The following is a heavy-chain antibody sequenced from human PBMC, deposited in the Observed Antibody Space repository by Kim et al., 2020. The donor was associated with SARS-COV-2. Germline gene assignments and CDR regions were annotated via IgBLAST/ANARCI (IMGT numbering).Heavy chain of an antibody. CDR1: GFTVSSNY. CDR3: ATAYYDSSGYYHEY. V-gene: IGHV3-66*01. D-gene: IGHD3-22*01. CDR2: IYSGGST. J-gene: IGHJ4*02. Sequence: GGSLRLSCAASGFTVSSNYMSWVRQAPGKGLEWVTVIYSGGSTYYADSVKGRYTISRDNSENTLYLQMNSLRATDTAVYYCATAYYDSSGYYHEYWGQGTRVTVPS.